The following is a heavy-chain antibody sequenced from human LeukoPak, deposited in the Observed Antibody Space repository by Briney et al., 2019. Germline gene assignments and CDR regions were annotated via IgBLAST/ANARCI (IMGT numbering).Heavy chain of an antibody. CDR2: INPSGGST. CDR3: ARDRGGFGNDY. J-gene: IGHJ4*02. Sequence: SVKVSCKASGYTFTSYYMHWVRQAPGQGLEWMGIINPSGGSTSYAQKFQGRVTMTRDMSTSTVYMELSSLRSEETAVYYCARDRGGFGNDYWGQGTLVTVSS. CDR1: GYTFTSYY. V-gene: IGHV1-46*01. D-gene: IGHD3-10*01.